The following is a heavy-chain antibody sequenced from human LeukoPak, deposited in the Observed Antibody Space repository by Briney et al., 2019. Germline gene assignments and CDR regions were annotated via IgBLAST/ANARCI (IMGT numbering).Heavy chain of an antibody. Sequence: SEKVSCKSLGGALSTYAISWVRQAPGQGLEWMGGINPIFGTPSYARKFQGRVTITADESTAIAHMELSSLRSEDTAVYYCARGFFDASGPFDYWTQGTLVTVSS. J-gene: IGHJ4*02. CDR2: INPIFGTP. CDR1: GGALSTYA. CDR3: ARGFFDASGPFDY. V-gene: IGHV1-69*13. D-gene: IGHD5-12*01.